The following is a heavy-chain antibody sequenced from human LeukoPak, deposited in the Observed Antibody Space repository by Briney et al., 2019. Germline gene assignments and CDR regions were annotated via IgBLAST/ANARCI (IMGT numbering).Heavy chain of an antibody. CDR1: GFTSSSYA. J-gene: IGHJ3*02. CDR3: AKVYYDFWSGYPAGAFDI. V-gene: IGHV3-23*01. D-gene: IGHD3-3*01. Sequence: PGGSLRLSCAASGFTSSSYAMSWVRQAPGKGLEWVSAISGSGGSTYYADSVKGRFTISRDNSKNTLYLQMNSLRAEDTAVYYCAKVYYDFWSGYPAGAFDIWGQGTMVTVSS. CDR2: ISGSGGST.